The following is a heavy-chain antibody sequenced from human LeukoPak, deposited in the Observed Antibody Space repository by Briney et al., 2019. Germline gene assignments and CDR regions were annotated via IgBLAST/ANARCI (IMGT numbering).Heavy chain of an antibody. CDR2: IKQDESEA. Sequence: GGSLRLSCAASGFTFSGYWMSWVRQAPGKGLEWVANIKQDESEAYYVDSVKGRFTISRDNAKNSLYLQMNSLRAEDTAVYYCARRSGIAVAGAFDYWGQGTLVTVSS. CDR3: ARRSGIAVAGAFDY. CDR1: GFTFSGYW. V-gene: IGHV3-7*03. J-gene: IGHJ4*02. D-gene: IGHD6-19*01.